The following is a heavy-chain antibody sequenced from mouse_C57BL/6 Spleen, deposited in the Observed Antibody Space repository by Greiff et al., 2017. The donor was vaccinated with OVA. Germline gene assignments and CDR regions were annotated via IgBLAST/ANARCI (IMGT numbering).Heavy chain of an antibody. CDR3: ARGYDYDEDYAMDY. V-gene: IGHV1-4*01. D-gene: IGHD2-4*01. CDR1: GYTFTSYT. Sequence: VQLQQSGAELARPGASVKMSCKASGYTFTSYTMHWVKQRPGPGLEWIGYINPSSGYTTYNQKFKDKATLTADKSSSTAYMQLSSLTSEDSAVYYCARGYDYDEDYAMDYWGQGTSVTVSS. CDR2: INPSSGYT. J-gene: IGHJ4*01.